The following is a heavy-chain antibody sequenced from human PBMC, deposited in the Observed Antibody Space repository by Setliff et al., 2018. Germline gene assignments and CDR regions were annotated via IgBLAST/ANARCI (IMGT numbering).Heavy chain of an antibody. CDR1: GYTFTSYA. CDR3: ATEKFPGDWGDY. Sequence: ASVKVSCKASGYTFTSYAMNWVRQAPGQGLEWMGWISVYNDHTNYAQKLQGRVTMTTDTSTRTAYMELRSLSADDTAVYYCATEKFPGDWGDYWGQGTLVTVSS. J-gene: IGHJ4*02. D-gene: IGHD2-21*01. V-gene: IGHV1-18*01. CDR2: ISVYNDHT.